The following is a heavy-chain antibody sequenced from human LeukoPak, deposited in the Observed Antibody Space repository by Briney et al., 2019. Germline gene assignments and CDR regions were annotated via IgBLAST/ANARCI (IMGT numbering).Heavy chain of an antibody. V-gene: IGHV3-23*01. CDR1: GFTFSSYA. J-gene: IGHJ4*02. Sequence: GGSLRLSCAASGFTFSSYAMSWVRQAPGKGLEWVSAISGSGGSTYFADSVKGRFTISRDNSKNTLYLQMNSLRAEDTAVYYCAKDPRTWFGELLSPSYFDYWGLGTLVTVSS. D-gene: IGHD3-10*01. CDR3: AKDPRTWFGELLSPSYFDY. CDR2: ISGSGGST.